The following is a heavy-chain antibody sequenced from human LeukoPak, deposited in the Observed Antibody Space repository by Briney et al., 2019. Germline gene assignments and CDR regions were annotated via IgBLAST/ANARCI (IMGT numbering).Heavy chain of an antibody. V-gene: IGHV4-30-4*01. D-gene: IGHD2-15*01. J-gene: IGHJ4*02. CDR2: IYYSGST. CDR1: GGSISSGEYY. Sequence: SQTLSLTCTVSGGSISSGEYYWSWIRQPPGKGLEWIGYIYYSGSTYYNPSLKSRVTISVDTSKNQFSLKLSSVTAADTAVYYCASVVVAAMKDQGVGDYWGQGTLVTVSS. CDR3: ASVVVAAMKDQGVGDY.